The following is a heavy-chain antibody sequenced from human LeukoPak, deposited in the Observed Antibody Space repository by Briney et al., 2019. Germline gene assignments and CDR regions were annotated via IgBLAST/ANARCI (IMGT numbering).Heavy chain of an antibody. CDR3: ARQAYYSPAGSWTGFDF. J-gene: IGHJ4*02. D-gene: IGHD3-10*01. V-gene: IGHV4-59*08. CDR2: IYTSGGT. Sequence: PSEPLSLTCTVSGDSFCGYYWTWLRQPPGKGLEWFGYIYTSGGTNYNPSLKSRVTMSVDTSKNQFSLKLTSVTAADTAVYFCARQAYYSPAGSWTGFDFWGQGTLASVSS. CDR1: GDSFCGYY.